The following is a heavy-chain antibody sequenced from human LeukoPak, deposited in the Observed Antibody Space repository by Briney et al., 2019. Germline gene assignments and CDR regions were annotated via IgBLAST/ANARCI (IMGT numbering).Heavy chain of an antibody. J-gene: IGHJ4*02. V-gene: IGHV3-23*01. Sequence: GGSLRLSCAASGFTFSSYAMSWVRQAPGKGLEWVSAISGSGGSTYYADSVKGRFTISRDNSKNTLYLQMNSLRAEDTAVYYCAKGLSMGGYDSGSMDYWGQGTLVTVSS. D-gene: IGHD5-12*01. CDR3: AKGLSMGGYDSGSMDY. CDR1: GFTFSSYA. CDR2: ISGSGGST.